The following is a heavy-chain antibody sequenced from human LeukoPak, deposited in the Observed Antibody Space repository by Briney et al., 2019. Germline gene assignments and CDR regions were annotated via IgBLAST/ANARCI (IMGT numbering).Heavy chain of an antibody. CDR3: ARDRGRKYQLRYWYFDV. Sequence: GGSLRLSCVASGFTFGSYSMNWVRQAPGKGLEWVSYISSGSSVMYYADSVKGRFSISRDNAKNSLFLRMDSLRDDDTAVYYCARDRGRKYQLRYWYFDVWGRGTLVTVSS. D-gene: IGHD2-2*01. J-gene: IGHJ2*01. CDR1: GFTFGSYS. CDR2: ISSGSSVM. V-gene: IGHV3-48*02.